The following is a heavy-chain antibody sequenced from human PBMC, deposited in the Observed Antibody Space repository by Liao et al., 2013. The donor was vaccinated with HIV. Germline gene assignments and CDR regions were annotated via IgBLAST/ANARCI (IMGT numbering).Heavy chain of an antibody. D-gene: IGHD3-3*01. CDR1: GGPISSGSYF. CDR2: IYTSGTT. Sequence: QVQLQESGPGLVKPSQTLSLTCSVSGGPISSGSYFWSWIRQPAGKGLEWIGRIYTSGTTDYNPSLKSRVTMSVDTSKNQFSLKLSSVTAADTAVYYCARIRFWSGRLNFDSWGQGTLVTVSS. V-gene: IGHV4-61*02. J-gene: IGHJ4*02. CDR3: ARIRFWSGRLNFDS.